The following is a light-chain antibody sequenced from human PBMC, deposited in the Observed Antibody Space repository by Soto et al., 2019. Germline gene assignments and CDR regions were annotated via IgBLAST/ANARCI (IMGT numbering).Light chain of an antibody. Sequence: QSVLTQPASVSGSPGQSIAISCTGTSSDVGGFNYVSWYQQHPGKAPKFMIYDVSSRPSGVSDRFSGSKSGNTASLTISGLQAEDEADSYCASYKTISTYVFGTGTKVTVL. J-gene: IGLJ1*01. CDR2: DVS. CDR1: SSDVGGFNY. CDR3: ASYKTISTYV. V-gene: IGLV2-14*03.